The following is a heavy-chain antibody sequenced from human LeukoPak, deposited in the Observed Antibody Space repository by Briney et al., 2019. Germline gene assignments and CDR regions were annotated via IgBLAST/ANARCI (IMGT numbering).Heavy chain of an antibody. Sequence: SQTLSLTCTVSGGSISSGAYYWSWIRQPAGKGLEWIGRIYTSGSTNYNPSLKSRVTISVDTSKNQFSLKLRSVTAADTAVYYCARGHGRNFDYWGQGILVTVSS. J-gene: IGHJ4*02. V-gene: IGHV4-61*02. D-gene: IGHD4-17*01. CDR1: GGSISSGAYY. CDR2: IYTSGST. CDR3: ARGHGRNFDY.